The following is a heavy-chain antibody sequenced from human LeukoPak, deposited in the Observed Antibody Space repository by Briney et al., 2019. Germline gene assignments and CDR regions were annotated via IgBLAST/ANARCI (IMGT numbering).Heavy chain of an antibody. V-gene: IGHV4-30-2*01. CDR2: IYHSGST. D-gene: IGHD4-11*01. CDR1: GGSISSGGYY. Sequence: SETLSLTCTVSGGSISSGGYYWSWIRQPPGKGLEWIGYIYHSGSTYYNPSLKSRVTISVDRSKNQFSLKLTSMTAADTAVYYCATSNSGSYKYGMDVWGQGTAVTVSS. J-gene: IGHJ6*02. CDR3: ATSNSGSYKYGMDV.